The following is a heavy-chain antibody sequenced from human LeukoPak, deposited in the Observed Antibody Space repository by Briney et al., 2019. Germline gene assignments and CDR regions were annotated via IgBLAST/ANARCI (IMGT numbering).Heavy chain of an antibody. CDR3: ARAYYGGDAFDI. D-gene: IGHD3-10*01. V-gene: IGHV3-30-3*01. Sequence: GRSLRLSCAASGFTFSSYAMHWVRQAPGKGLEWVAVISYDGSNKYYADSVKGRFTISRDNSKNTLYLQMNSLRAEDTAVYYCARAYYGGDAFDIWGQGTMVTVSS. CDR1: GFTFSSYA. CDR2: ISYDGSNK. J-gene: IGHJ3*02.